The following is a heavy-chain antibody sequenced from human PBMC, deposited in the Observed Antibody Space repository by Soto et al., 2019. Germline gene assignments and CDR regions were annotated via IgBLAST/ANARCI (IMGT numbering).Heavy chain of an antibody. J-gene: IGHJ5*02. Sequence: PSETLSLTCSVSGGSINNYYWSWIRQPPGNGLEWIGDIYYTGSTKYNPSLRSRVTISVDTSDNQFSLRLTSVTAADTAVYYCARYCTSSTCAPGFDPWGQGTLVTVSS. V-gene: IGHV4-59*08. CDR3: ARYCTSSTCAPGFDP. D-gene: IGHD2-2*01. CDR2: IYYTGST. CDR1: GGSINNYY.